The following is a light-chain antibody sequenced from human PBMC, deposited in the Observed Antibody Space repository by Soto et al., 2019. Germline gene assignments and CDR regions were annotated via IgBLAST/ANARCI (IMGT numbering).Light chain of an antibody. CDR2: DVT. J-gene: IGLJ1*01. CDR1: FSDVGPHDY. V-gene: IGLV2-14*03. CDR3: CSYTTSTHV. Sequence: QSVLTQPASVSGSPGQSITISCTGSFSDVGPHDYVSWYQQHPGKAPKLVIYDVTNRPSGVSSRFSGSKSGNTASLTISGLQAEDEADYYCCSYTTSTHVFGTGTKVTVL.